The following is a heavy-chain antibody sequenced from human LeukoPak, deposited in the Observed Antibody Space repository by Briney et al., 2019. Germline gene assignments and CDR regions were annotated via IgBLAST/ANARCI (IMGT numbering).Heavy chain of an antibody. D-gene: IGHD3-22*01. Sequence: PGGSLRLSCAASGFTFSSYGMHWVRQAPGKGLEWVAVIWYDGSNKYYADSVKGRFTISRDNSKNTLYLQMNSLRAEDTAVYYCARDEMYYYDSRDAFDIWGQGTMVTVSS. CDR2: IWYDGSNK. V-gene: IGHV3-33*01. CDR3: ARDEMYYYDSRDAFDI. J-gene: IGHJ3*02. CDR1: GFTFSSYG.